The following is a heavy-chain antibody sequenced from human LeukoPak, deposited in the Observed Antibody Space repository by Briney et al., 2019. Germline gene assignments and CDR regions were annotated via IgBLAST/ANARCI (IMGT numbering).Heavy chain of an antibody. CDR1: GGSFSGYY. Sequence: SETLSLTCAVYGGSFSGYYWSWIRQPPGKGLEWIGEINHSGSTNYNPSLKSRVTISVDTSKNQFSLKLSSVTAADTAVYYCARRGVSFLDYWGQGTLVTVSS. V-gene: IGHV4-34*01. D-gene: IGHD6-13*01. CDR2: INHSGST. J-gene: IGHJ4*02. CDR3: ARRGVSFLDY.